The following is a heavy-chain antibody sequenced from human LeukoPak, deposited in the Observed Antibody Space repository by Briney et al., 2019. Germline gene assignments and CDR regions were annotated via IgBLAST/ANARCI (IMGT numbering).Heavy chain of an antibody. CDR2: ISGSGGST. D-gene: IGHD3-10*01. J-gene: IGHJ4*02. Sequence: GGSLRLSCAASGFTFSSYAMSGVRHAPGKGLEWVSAISGSGGSTYYADSVKGRFTISRDNYKNTLYLQMNSLSAEDTAVYYCAKFARGAPIDYWGQGTLVTVSS. CDR1: GFTFSSYA. CDR3: AKFARGAPIDY. V-gene: IGHV3-23*01.